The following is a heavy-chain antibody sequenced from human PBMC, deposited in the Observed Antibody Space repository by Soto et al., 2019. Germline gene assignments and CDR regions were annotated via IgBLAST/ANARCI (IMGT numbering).Heavy chain of an antibody. J-gene: IGHJ4*02. Sequence: QVQLQESGPGLVKPSGTLSLTCAVSDGFISSSNYWSWVRQPPGKGLEWIGQVYHNGGPSYNPSLRSRGTMSIDKSKNQFSLNLSAVTAADTAVYFCVRHAGRLFDYWGPGHLVTVSS. CDR1: DGFISSSNY. CDR2: VYHNGGP. CDR3: VRHAGRLFDY. V-gene: IGHV4-4*02. D-gene: IGHD6-13*01.